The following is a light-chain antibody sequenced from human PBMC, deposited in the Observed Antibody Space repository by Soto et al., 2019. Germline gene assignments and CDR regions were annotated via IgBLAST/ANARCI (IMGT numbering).Light chain of an antibody. CDR2: GAS. J-gene: IGKJ5*01. Sequence: EIVLTQSPFILSLSPGDSASLSCGSRQSLSSNFLAWYQQKPGQAPRVLIYGASSRATGIPDRFSGTGAETDFTLTINRLEPEDFAVYYCQQYENSPITFGQGTRLEIK. V-gene: IGKV3-20*01. CDR3: QQYENSPIT. CDR1: QSLSSNF.